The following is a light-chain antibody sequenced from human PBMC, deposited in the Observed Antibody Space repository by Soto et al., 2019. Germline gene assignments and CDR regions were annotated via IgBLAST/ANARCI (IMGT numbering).Light chain of an antibody. Sequence: QSALTQPASVSGSPGQSITISCTGTSSDVGGYNYVSWYQQHPGKAPKLLIYDVSNRPSGVSNRFSGSKSGNTAPLTISGLQAEDEGDYYCSSYSSSSSVVFGGGTKLTVL. J-gene: IGLJ2*01. CDR3: SSYSSSSSVV. CDR2: DVS. CDR1: SSDVGGYNY. V-gene: IGLV2-14*01.